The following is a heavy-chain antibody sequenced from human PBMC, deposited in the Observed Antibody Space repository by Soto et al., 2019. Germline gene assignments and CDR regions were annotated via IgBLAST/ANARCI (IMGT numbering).Heavy chain of an antibody. CDR3: AKDYSTVTTDPLSVVLFDY. V-gene: IGHV3-23*01. D-gene: IGHD4-17*01. CDR1: GFTFSSYA. Sequence: LRLSCAASGFTFSSYAMGWVRQAPGKGLEWVSIITSDGRTYYADSVKGRFTISRDNSKNTVYLQMNSLRAEDTAVYYCAKDYSTVTTDPLSVVLFDYWGQGALVTVSS. CDR2: ITSDGRT. J-gene: IGHJ4*02.